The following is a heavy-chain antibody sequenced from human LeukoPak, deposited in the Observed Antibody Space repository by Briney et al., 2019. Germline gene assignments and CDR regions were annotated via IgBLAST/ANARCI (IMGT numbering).Heavy chain of an antibody. CDR2: IKQDGSEK. Sequence: PGGSLRLSCAASGFTFSSYWMSWVRQAPGKGLEWVANIKQDGSEKYYVDSVKGRFTISRDNAKNSLYLQMNSLRAEDTAVYYCARDGPENYDFWSGFPYFDYWGQGTLVTVSS. CDR1: GFTFSSYW. V-gene: IGHV3-7*01. J-gene: IGHJ4*02. D-gene: IGHD3-3*01. CDR3: ARDGPENYDFWSGFPYFDY.